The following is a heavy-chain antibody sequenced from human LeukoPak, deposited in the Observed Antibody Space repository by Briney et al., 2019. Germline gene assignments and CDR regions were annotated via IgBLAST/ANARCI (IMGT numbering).Heavy chain of an antibody. Sequence: PSGTLSLTCGVSGGSISSSYWWSWVRQPPGKGLEWIGEIYHSGSTNYNPSLKSRVTISMDKSKNQFSLNLSSVTAADTAAYYCARQSRPSRLQVGRRDAFDIWGQGTMVTVSS. CDR1: GGSISSSYW. CDR2: IYHSGST. CDR3: ARQSRPSRLQVGRRDAFDI. V-gene: IGHV4-4*02. J-gene: IGHJ3*02. D-gene: IGHD6-6*01.